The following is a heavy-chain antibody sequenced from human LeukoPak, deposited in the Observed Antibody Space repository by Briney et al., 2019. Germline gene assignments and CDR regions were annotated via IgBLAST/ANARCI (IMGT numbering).Heavy chain of an antibody. V-gene: IGHV4-34*01. D-gene: IGHD4-17*01. Sequence: PSEALSLTCAVYGGSFSGYYWSWIRQPPGKGLEWIGEINHSGSTNYNPSLKSRVTISVDTSKNQFSLKLSSVTAADTAVYYCARGGNGDEFDPWGQGTLVTVSS. J-gene: IGHJ5*02. CDR2: INHSGST. CDR1: GGSFSGYY. CDR3: ARGGNGDEFDP.